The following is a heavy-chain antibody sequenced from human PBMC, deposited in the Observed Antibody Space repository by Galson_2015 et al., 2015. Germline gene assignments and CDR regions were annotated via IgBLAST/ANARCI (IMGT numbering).Heavy chain of an antibody. Sequence: SLRLSCAASGFTFSSYWMHWVRQAPGKGLVWVSRINSDGSSTSYADSVKGRFTISRDNAKNTLYLQMNSLRAEDTAVYYCARERMYYDILTGYYTAFDYWGQGTLVTVSS. CDR3: ARERMYYDILTGYYTAFDY. J-gene: IGHJ4*02. V-gene: IGHV3-74*01. CDR1: GFTFSSYW. CDR2: INSDGSST. D-gene: IGHD3-9*01.